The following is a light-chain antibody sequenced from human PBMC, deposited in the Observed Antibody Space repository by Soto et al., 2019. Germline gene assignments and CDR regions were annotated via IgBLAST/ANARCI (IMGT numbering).Light chain of an antibody. V-gene: IGKV3-15*01. Sequence: EIVMTQSPATLSVSQGERATLSCRASQSVSSNLAWFQQKPGQAPRLLLYAVSTRATGVPGRFSGSGSGTEFTLTISSLQSKDSAVYYCQQHNHWPSFGQGTKLEIK. CDR2: AVS. CDR1: QSVSSN. J-gene: IGKJ2*01. CDR3: QQHNHWPS.